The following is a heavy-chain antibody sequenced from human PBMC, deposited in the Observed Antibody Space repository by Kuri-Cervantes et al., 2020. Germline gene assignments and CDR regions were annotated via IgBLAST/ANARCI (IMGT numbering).Heavy chain of an antibody. J-gene: IGHJ5*02. CDR3: ARFYAPYWGWFGP. CDR1: GGSVSSGSYY. CDR2: NYYSGSN. Sequence: SETLSLTCTVYGGSVSSGSYYWSWIRQPPGKGLEWVGYNYYSGSNNYNPSIQGRFTISVDKSQNRFSLRLDSVTAADTAVYFCARFYAPYWGWFGPWGQGTLVTVSS. D-gene: IGHD2/OR15-2a*01. V-gene: IGHV4-61*03.